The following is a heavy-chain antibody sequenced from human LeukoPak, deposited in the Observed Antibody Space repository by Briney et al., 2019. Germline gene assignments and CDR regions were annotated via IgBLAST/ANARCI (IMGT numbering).Heavy chain of an antibody. CDR2: INPSGGTT. CDR3: AREGAEILWFGESRSGMDV. Sequence: GASVKVSCKASGYTFTSYYMHWVRQAPGQGLEWMGLINPSGGTTRYAQKFQGRVTMTRDLSTSTDYMELSSLRSDDTAVYFCAREGAEILWFGESRSGMDVWGKGTTVTISS. CDR1: GYTFTSYY. D-gene: IGHD3-10*01. V-gene: IGHV1-46*01. J-gene: IGHJ6*03.